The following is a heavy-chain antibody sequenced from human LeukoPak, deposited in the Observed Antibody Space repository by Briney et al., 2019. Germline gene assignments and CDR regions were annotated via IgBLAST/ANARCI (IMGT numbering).Heavy chain of an antibody. D-gene: IGHD6-19*01. CDR3: ARGAAVGFDTFDI. CDR1: GFTFSSYG. J-gene: IGHJ3*02. CDR2: ISYDGSNK. V-gene: IGHV3-30*03. Sequence: GGSLRLSCAASGFTFSSYGMHWVRQAPGKGLEWVAVISYDGSNKYYADSVKGRFTISRDNSKNTLYLQMNSLRAEDTAVYYCARGAAVGFDTFDIRGQGTMVTVSS.